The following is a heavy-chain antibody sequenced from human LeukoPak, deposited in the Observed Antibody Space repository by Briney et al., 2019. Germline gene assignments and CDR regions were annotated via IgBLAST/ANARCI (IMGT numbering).Heavy chain of an antibody. CDR3: AKDPHRYSSSELN. Sequence: GGSLRLSCAASGFTFSSYGMHWDRQAPGKGLEWVAFIRYDGSNKYYADSVKGRFTISRDNSKNTLYLQMNSLRTEDTAVYYCAKDPHRYSSSELNWGQGTLVTVSS. J-gene: IGHJ4*02. CDR2: IRYDGSNK. V-gene: IGHV3-30*02. CDR1: GFTFSSYG. D-gene: IGHD6-6*01.